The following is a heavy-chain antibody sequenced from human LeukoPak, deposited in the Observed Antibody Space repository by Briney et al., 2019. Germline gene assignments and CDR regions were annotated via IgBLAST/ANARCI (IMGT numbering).Heavy chain of an antibody. CDR1: GYTLTELS. CDR3: ATDRSGSYYAPLDY. CDR2: FDPEDGET. J-gene: IGHJ4*02. Sequence: ASVKVSCKVSGYTLTELSMHWVRQAPGKGLEWMGGFDPEDGETIYAQKFQGRVTMTEDTSTDTAYMELSSLRSEDTAVYYCATDRSGSYYAPLDYWGQGTLVTVSS. D-gene: IGHD1-26*01. V-gene: IGHV1-24*01.